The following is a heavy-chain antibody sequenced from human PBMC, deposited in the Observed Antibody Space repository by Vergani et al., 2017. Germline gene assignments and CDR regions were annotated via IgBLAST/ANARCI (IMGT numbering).Heavy chain of an antibody. D-gene: IGHD6-13*01. J-gene: IGHJ3*02. Sequence: QVQLVESGGGVVQPGRSLRLSCAASGFSFSSFGFHWVRQAPGKGLEWVAVISYDGSNKYYADSVKGRFTISRDNSKNTLYLQMNSLRAEDTAVYYCAKDLRYSSSSKADAFDIWGQGTMVTVSS. CDR2: ISYDGSNK. V-gene: IGHV3-30*18. CDR3: AKDLRYSSSSKADAFDI. CDR1: GFSFSSFG.